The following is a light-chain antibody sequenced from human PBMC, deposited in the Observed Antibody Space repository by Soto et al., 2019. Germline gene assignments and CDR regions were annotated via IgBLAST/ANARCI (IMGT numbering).Light chain of an antibody. J-gene: IGKJ1*01. CDR2: AAS. CDR3: QQTYTSPWT. V-gene: IGKV1-39*01. CDR1: QRISTF. Sequence: DIQMTQSPFSLSASVGDRVIITCRSSQRISTFLNWYQKKPGKAPELLIYAASSLQSGVPPRFSGSGSGTQFTLTISSLQPVDLAVYYCQQTYTSPWTFGQGTKVEIK.